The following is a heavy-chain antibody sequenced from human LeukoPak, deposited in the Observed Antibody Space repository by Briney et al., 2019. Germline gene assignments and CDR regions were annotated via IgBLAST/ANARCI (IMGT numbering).Heavy chain of an antibody. Sequence: ASVKVSGKASGYIFSDYYMHWVRQAPGRGFEWMGWISRRSGATKIAEKFQGRVTLTRDTSISTAYVELTNLASDDTAVYYCVSRAGGNSDVASFDYWGQGTLVIVSS. J-gene: IGHJ4*02. V-gene: IGHV1-2*02. CDR2: ISRRSGAT. D-gene: IGHD2-21*01. CDR3: VSRAGGNSDVASFDY. CDR1: GYIFSDYY.